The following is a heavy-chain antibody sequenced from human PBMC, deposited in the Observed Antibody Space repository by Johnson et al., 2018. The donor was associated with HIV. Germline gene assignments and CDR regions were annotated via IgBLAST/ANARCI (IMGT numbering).Heavy chain of an antibody. CDR1: GFTVSNNY. CDR3: ARGAALPAAFDI. V-gene: IGHV3-66*01. D-gene: IGHD2-15*01. CDR2: IYSGGRT. J-gene: IGHJ3*02. Sequence: VQLVESGGGLVQPGGSLRLSCAASGFTVSNNYMNWVRQAPGKGLEWVSVIYSGGRTYYADSVKGRFTIARDNSKNTLYLQMNSLRAEDTAVYYCARGAALPAAFDIWGQGTMVTVSS.